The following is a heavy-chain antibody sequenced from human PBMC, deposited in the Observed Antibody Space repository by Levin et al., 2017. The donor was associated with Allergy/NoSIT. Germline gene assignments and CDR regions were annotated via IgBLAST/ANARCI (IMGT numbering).Heavy chain of an antibody. J-gene: IGHJ6*02. Sequence: ASVKVSCKASGYTFTSYGISWVRQAPGQGLEWMGWISAYNGNTNYAQKLQGRVTMTTDTSTSTAYMELRSLRSDDTAVYYCARDPVSYSRQLDYYYYYGMDVWGQGTTVTVSS. V-gene: IGHV1-18*01. CDR1: GYTFTSYG. CDR2: ISAYNGNT. D-gene: IGHD2-2*01. CDR3: ARDPVSYSRQLDYYYYYGMDV.